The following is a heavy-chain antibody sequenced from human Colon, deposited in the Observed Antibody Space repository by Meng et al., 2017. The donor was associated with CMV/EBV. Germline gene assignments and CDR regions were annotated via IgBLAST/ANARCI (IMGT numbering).Heavy chain of an antibody. CDR1: GFTFDDYS. J-gene: IGHJ4*02. CDR2: ISWSGGTI. D-gene: IGHD5-12*01. Sequence: GGSLRLSCTASGFTFDDYSIHWVRQVPGKGLEWVSGISWSGGTIRYADSVRGRFTISRDNAKKSVYLEMNSMRGEDTALYYCARGHDYSMTSSCSDWGQGTLVTVSS. V-gene: IGHV3-9*01. CDR3: ARGHDYSMTSSCSD.